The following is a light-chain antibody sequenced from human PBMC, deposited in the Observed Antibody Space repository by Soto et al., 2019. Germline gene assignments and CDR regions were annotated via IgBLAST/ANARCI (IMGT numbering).Light chain of an antibody. CDR2: GAS. CDR3: QQYDSTPWT. V-gene: IGKV3-20*01. CDR1: QSVSRSY. Sequence: EIVLTQSPGTVSLSPGERATLACRSSQSVSRSYLAWYQLKPGQAPRLLIYGASRRATGIPDRFSATESGTDFTLTISSLEPEDFAVYFCQQYDSTPWTFGQGTKVDIK. J-gene: IGKJ1*01.